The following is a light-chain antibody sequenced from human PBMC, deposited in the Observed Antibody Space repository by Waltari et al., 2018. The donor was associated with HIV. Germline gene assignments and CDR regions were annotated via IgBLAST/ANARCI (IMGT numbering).Light chain of an antibody. Sequence: AIQLTQSPSSLSASVGDRVNITCRSSQGLRNALAWYQQKPGRPPKLLIYDASTLEGGVPSRFSGTMSGTDFNLTISNLQPEDSATYYCQQFRSYPRTFGQGATLEIK. J-gene: IGKJ2*01. CDR3: QQFRSYPRT. CDR2: DAS. CDR1: QGLRNA. V-gene: IGKV1-13*02.